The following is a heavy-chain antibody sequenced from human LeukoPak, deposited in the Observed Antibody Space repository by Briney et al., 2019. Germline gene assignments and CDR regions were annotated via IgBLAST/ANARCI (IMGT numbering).Heavy chain of an antibody. D-gene: IGHD1-7*01. Sequence: PGGSLRLSCAASVFTFSRYWMHWVRQAPGKGLVWVSGINSDGSRTGYADSVKGRFTISRDNAKNTLYLQMNSLRAEDTAVYYCARASTTFDSWGQGTLVTVSS. J-gene: IGHJ5*01. CDR1: VFTFSRYW. V-gene: IGHV3-74*01. CDR3: ARASTTFDS. CDR2: INSDGSRT.